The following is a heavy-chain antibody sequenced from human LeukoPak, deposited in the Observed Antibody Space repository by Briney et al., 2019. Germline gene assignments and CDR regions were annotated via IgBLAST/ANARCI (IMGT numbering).Heavy chain of an antibody. V-gene: IGHV1-3*01. Sequence: GASVKVSCQASGGTFSSYAISWVRQAPGQRLEWMGWINGGNGNTKYSQKFQGRVTITRDTSASTAYMELSSLRSEDTALYYCARDMVKGVVVVPAARAFDPWGQGTLVTVSS. CDR2: INGGNGNT. D-gene: IGHD2-2*01. CDR1: GGTFSSYA. J-gene: IGHJ5*02. CDR3: ARDMVKGVVVVPAARAFDP.